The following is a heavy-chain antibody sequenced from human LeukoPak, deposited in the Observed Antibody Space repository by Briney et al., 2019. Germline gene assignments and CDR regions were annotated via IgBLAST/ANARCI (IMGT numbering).Heavy chain of an antibody. V-gene: IGHV4-34*01. CDR2: INHSGST. CDR3: ARQGSGSYYPNWFDP. Sequence: KPSETLSLTCAVYGGSFSGYYWSWIRQPPGKGLEWIGEINHSGSTYYNPSLKSRVTISVDTSKNQFSLKLSSVTAADTAVYYCARQGSGSYYPNWFDPWGQGTLVTVSS. CDR1: GGSFSGYY. J-gene: IGHJ5*02. D-gene: IGHD1-26*01.